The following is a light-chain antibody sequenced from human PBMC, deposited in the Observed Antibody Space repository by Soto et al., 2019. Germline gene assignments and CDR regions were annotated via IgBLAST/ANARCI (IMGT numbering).Light chain of an antibody. J-gene: IGKJ1*01. CDR1: QSLTSY. V-gene: IGKV3-20*01. CDR2: GAS. Sequence: EIVLTQSPGTLSLSPGERATLSCRASQSLTSYLAWYQQKPGQAPRLLIYGASNRATGIPDRFSGSGSGTDFTLTISRLEPEDFAVYYCQQYGSSPPTFGQGTKVEIK. CDR3: QQYGSSPPT.